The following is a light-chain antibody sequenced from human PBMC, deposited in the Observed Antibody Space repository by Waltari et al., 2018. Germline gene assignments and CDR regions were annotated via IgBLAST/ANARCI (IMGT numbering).Light chain of an antibody. CDR2: WAS. CDR1: QSVLYSSNNKNY. V-gene: IGKV4-1*01. CDR3: QQYYSTPLT. J-gene: IGKJ2*01. Sequence: DIVMTQSPDSLAVSLGERAPITCKSSQSVLYSSNNKNYLAWYQQKPGQPPKLLIYWASTRESGVPDRFSGSGSGTDFTLTISSLQAEDVAVYYCQQYYSTPLTFGQGTKLEIK.